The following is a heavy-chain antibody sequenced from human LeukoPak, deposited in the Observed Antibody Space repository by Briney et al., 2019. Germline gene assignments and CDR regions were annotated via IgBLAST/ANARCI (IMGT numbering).Heavy chain of an antibody. CDR2: IYYSGST. V-gene: IGHV4-39*07. J-gene: IGHJ4*02. CDR3: ARAPHPRDGYVYYFDY. CDR1: GGSISSSSYY. Sequence: PSETLSLTCTVSGGSISSSSYYWGWIRQPPGKGLEWIGSIYYSGSTYYNPSLKSRVTISVDTSKNQFSLKLSSVTAADTAVYYCARAPHPRDGYVYYFDYWGQGTLVTVSS. D-gene: IGHD5-24*01.